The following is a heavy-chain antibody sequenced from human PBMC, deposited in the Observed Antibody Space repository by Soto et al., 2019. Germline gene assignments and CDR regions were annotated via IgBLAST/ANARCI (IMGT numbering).Heavy chain of an antibody. D-gene: IGHD6-19*01. CDR3: ARIPSGWYGAAWFDP. Sequence: QVTLKESGPVLVKPTETLTLTCTVSGFSLSNARMGVRWIRQPPGKALEWLAHIVSNDEKSYSTSLKSRLTSAKDTSISQVVLTMTNMDPVDTATYCCARIPSGWYGAAWFDPWGQGTLVTVSS. V-gene: IGHV2-26*01. CDR2: IVSNDEK. J-gene: IGHJ5*02. CDR1: GFSLSNARMG.